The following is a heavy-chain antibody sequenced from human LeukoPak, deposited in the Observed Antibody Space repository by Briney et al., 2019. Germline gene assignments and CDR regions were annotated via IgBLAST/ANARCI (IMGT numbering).Heavy chain of an antibody. J-gene: IGHJ4*02. D-gene: IGHD3-10*01. CDR2: IYYSGST. V-gene: IGHV4-59*01. Sequence: PSETLSLTCTVSGGSISSYDWSWIRQPPGKGLEWIGYIYYSGSTNYNPSLKSRVTISVDTSKNQFSLKLSSVTAADTAVYYCARDPLHYYYGSDYWGQGTLVTVSS. CDR1: GGSISSYD. CDR3: ARDPLHYYYGSDY.